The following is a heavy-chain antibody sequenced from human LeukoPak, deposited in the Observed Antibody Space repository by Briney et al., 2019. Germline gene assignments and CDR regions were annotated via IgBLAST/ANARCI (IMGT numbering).Heavy chain of an antibody. CDR1: GFTFSDTW. J-gene: IGHJ4*02. CDR2: ISTDGSDA. CDR3: ARVYGGPFDL. V-gene: IGHV3-74*01. D-gene: IGHD4-23*01. Sequence: GGSLRPSCAASGFTFSDTWMHWVRQAPGKGLMWVARISTDGSDAVYAGSVKGRFTISRDNTQNTLHLQMHSLRAEDTAMYYCARVYGGPFDLWGQGNLVTVSS.